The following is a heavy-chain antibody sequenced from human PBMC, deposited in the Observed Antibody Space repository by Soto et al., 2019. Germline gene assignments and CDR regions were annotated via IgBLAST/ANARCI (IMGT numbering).Heavy chain of an antibody. CDR3: ARLIERSSWFDS. CDR1: GDGFATNW. CDR2: IFPDDSET. D-gene: IGHD1-26*01. V-gene: IGHV5-51*01. Sequence: PGESLKISCKVSGDGFATNWIAWVRQKSGQGLEYMGSIFPDDSETRYSPSFQGQVTISVDKSISTAYLQWSNLKASDTAMYFCARLIERSSWFDSWGQGALVTVSS. J-gene: IGHJ5*01.